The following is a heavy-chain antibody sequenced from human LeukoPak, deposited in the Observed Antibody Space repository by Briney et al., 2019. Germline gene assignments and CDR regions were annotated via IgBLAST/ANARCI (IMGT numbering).Heavy chain of an antibody. J-gene: IGHJ4*02. V-gene: IGHV3-74*01. D-gene: IGHD3-10*01. Sequence: GGSLRLSCAASGSTFSDYWIHWVRQAPGKGLVWVSRINTDGSITNYADSVKGRFSISRDNAKNTLYLQMSSLRAEDTAVYYCARDRGPRTGFMVREVYDYWGQGTLVTVSS. CDR3: ARDRGPRTGFMVREVYDY. CDR1: GSTFSDYW. CDR2: INTDGSIT.